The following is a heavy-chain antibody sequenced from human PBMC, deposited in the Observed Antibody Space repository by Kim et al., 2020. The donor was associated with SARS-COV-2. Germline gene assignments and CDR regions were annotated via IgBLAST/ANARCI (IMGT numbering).Heavy chain of an antibody. D-gene: IGHD3-22*01. Sequence: GESLKISCKGSGYSFTSYWISWVRQIPGKGLEWMGRIDPSDSYTNYSPSFQGHVTISADKSISTAYLQWSSLKASDTAMYYCARLGSGAYYDSSGYYWGAFDIWGQGTMVTVSS. CDR1: GYSFTSYW. CDR2: IDPSDSYT. V-gene: IGHV5-10-1*01. CDR3: ARLGSGAYYDSSGYYWGAFDI. J-gene: IGHJ3*02.